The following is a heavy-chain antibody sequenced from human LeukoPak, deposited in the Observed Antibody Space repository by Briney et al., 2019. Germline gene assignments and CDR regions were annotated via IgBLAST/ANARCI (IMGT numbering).Heavy chain of an antibody. CDR1: GFTFSSYS. CDR2: ISSSSSYI. V-gene: IGHV3-21*01. CDR3: ARNNDLLRYFDWPLDY. J-gene: IGHJ4*02. Sequence: GGSLRLSCAASGFTFSSYSMNWVRQAPGKGLEWVSSISSSSSYIYYADSVKGRFTISRDNAKNSLYLQMNSLRAEDTAVYYCARNNDLLRYFDWPLDYWGQGTLVTVSS. D-gene: IGHD3-9*01.